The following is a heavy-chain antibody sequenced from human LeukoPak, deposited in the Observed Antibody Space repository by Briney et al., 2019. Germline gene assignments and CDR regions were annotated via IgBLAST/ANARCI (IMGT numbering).Heavy chain of an antibody. V-gene: IGHV3-23*01. CDR3: AKDSHWILFDD. Sequence: PGGSLRLSCAASGFTFSSYAMNWVRQAPGRGLEGVSVISGSGGSTYYADSVKGRFAISRDNSKNTLYLQMNSLRDEDTAVYYCAKDSHWILFDDWGQGTLVTVSS. D-gene: IGHD2-2*03. J-gene: IGHJ4*02. CDR2: ISGSGGST. CDR1: GFTFSSYA.